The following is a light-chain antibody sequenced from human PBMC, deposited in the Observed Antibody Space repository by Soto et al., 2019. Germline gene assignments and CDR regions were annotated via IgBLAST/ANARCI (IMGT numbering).Light chain of an antibody. CDR2: GAS. CDR3: QQYNNWPAIT. J-gene: IGKJ5*01. V-gene: IGKV3D-15*01. Sequence: EIVLTQSPGTLSLSPGERATLSCRASQSVSSYLAWYQQKPGQAPRLLIYGASTRATGIPARFSGSGSETDFTLTISSLQPEDFAVYYCQQYNNWPAITFGQGTRLEIK. CDR1: QSVSSY.